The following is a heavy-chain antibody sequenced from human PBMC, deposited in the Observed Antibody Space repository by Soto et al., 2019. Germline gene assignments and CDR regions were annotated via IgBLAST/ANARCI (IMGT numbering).Heavy chain of an antibody. D-gene: IGHD3-22*01. J-gene: IGHJ4*02. V-gene: IGHV5-10-1*01. Sequence: PGESLKISCKGSGYSFAGYWITWVRQKPGKGLEWMGRIDQSDSQTSYSPSFRGHVTISVTKSITTVFLQWSSLRASDTAMYYCARQIYDSDTGPNFQYYFDSWGQGTPVTVSS. CDR3: ARQIYDSDTGPNFQYYFDS. CDR2: IDQSDSQT. CDR1: GYSFAGYW.